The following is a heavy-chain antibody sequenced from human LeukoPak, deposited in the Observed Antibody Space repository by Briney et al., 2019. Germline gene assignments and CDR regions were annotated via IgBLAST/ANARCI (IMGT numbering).Heavy chain of an antibody. CDR1: GGSISSYY. CDR3: ARGIPAFWSGYYYDY. V-gene: IGHV4-59*01. D-gene: IGHD3-3*01. CDR2: IYYSGST. Sequence: LETLSLTCTVSGGSISSYYWSWIRQPPGKGLEWIGYIYYSGSTNYNPSLKSRVTISVDTSKNQFSLKLSSVTAADTAVYYCARGIPAFWSGYYYDYWGQGTLVTVSS. J-gene: IGHJ4*02.